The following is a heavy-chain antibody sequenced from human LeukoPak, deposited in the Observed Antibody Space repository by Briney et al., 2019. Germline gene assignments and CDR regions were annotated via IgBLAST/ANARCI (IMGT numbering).Heavy chain of an antibody. CDR1: GGSISSYY. CDR3: ARAVADAFDI. D-gene: IGHD6-19*01. CDR2: IYYSGST. Sequence: PSETLSLTCTVSGGSISSYYWSWIRQPPGKGLEWIGYIYYSGSTNYNPSLKSLVTISVDTSKNQFSLKLSAVTAADTGVYYCARAVADAFDIWGQGTMVTVSS. V-gene: IGHV4-59*08. J-gene: IGHJ3*02.